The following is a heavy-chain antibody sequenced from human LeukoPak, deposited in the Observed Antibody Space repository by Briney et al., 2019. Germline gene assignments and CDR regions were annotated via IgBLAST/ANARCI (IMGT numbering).Heavy chain of an antibody. Sequence: APVKGSCKAFGYTFTSYDITWVRQGTGHGLEWMGWMNPHSGNTDYAQKFQGRVTMTRNTSISTAYMELRSLRSEDTAVYYCARGALLAPQLSGSYYGMDVWGQGTTVTVSS. CDR1: GYTFTSYD. V-gene: IGHV1-8*01. D-gene: IGHD1-26*01. CDR2: MNPHSGNT. J-gene: IGHJ6*02. CDR3: ARGALLAPQLSGSYYGMDV.